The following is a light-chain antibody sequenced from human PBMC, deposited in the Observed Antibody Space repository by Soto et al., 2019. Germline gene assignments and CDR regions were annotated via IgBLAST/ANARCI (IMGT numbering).Light chain of an antibody. J-gene: IGKJ3*01. CDR1: QAISNY. CDR2: AAS. CDR3: QNYDGAPFT. V-gene: IGKV1-27*01. Sequence: DIQLTQSPSSLSASVGDRVTITCRASQAISNYLAWYQQKPGKVPKLLIYAASTLQSGVPSRFSGSGSGTDFTLTISSLQPEDVATYYCQNYDGAPFTFGPGTKVDLK.